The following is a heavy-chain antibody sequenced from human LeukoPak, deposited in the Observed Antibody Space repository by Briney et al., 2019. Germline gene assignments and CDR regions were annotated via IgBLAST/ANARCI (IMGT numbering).Heavy chain of an antibody. J-gene: IGHJ6*02. V-gene: IGHV3-30-3*01. CDR1: GFTFSSYD. Sequence: GGSLRLSCAASGFTFSSYDMHWVRQAPGKGLEWVAVISYEGSNKYYADSVKGRFTISRDNYKNTLYLQMNSLRAEDTAVYYCARGTAMVRVWYYYGMDVWGQGTTVTVSS. D-gene: IGHD5-18*01. CDR2: ISYEGSNK. CDR3: ARGTAMVRVWYYYGMDV.